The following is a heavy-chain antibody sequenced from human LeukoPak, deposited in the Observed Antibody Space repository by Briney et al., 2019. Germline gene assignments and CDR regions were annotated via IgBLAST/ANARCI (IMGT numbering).Heavy chain of an antibody. V-gene: IGHV3-21*01. CDR2: ISSSSSYI. CDR3: TTDLYYDILTGQIGY. Sequence: GGSLRLSCAASGFTFSSYSMNWVRQAPGKGLEWVSSISSSSSYIYYADSVKGRFTISRDNAKNSLYLQMNSLRAEDTAVYYCTTDLYYDILTGQIGYWGQGTLVTVSS. CDR1: GFTFSSYS. J-gene: IGHJ4*02. D-gene: IGHD3-9*01.